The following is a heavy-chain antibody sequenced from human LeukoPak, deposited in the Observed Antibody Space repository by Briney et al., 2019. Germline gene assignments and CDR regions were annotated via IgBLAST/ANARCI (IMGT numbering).Heavy chain of an antibody. J-gene: IGHJ4*02. D-gene: IGHD5-18*01. Sequence: ASVNLSCKASGYTCTGYYMHWVRQAPGQGLEWMGWINPNSGGTNNEQKFQGRVTMTRDTSISTAYMELSRLRFDDTAVYYCARGDVDTAMVTPDYWGQGTLVTVSS. CDR3: ARGDVDTAMVTPDY. CDR1: GYTCTGYY. V-gene: IGHV1-2*02. CDR2: INPNSGGT.